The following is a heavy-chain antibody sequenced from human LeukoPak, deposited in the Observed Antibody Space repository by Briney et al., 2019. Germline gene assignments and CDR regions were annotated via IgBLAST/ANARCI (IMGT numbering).Heavy chain of an antibody. CDR2: ISSGSSYT. Sequence: GGSLRLSCAASGFTFSDYYMSWIRQAPGKGLEWVSYISSGSSYTNYADSVKGRFTISRDNAKNSLYLQMNSLRAEGTAVYCCARDISGNYFDYWGQGTLVTVSS. V-gene: IGHV3-11*05. CDR3: ARDISGNYFDY. D-gene: IGHD3-10*01. J-gene: IGHJ4*02. CDR1: GFTFSDYY.